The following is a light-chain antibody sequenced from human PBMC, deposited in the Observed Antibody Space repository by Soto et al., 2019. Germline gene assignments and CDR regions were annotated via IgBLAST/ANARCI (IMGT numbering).Light chain of an antibody. CDR1: QSVRSN. CDR3: QQRSNWPPKLT. J-gene: IGKJ4*01. V-gene: IGKV3-11*01. CDR2: DAS. Sequence: EIVMTQSPVTLSVSPWERATLSCGASQSVRSNLAWYQQKPGQAPRLLMYDASTRATGIPARFSGSGSGTDFTLTTSSLEPEDFAVYYCQQRSNWPPKLTFGGGTKVDIK.